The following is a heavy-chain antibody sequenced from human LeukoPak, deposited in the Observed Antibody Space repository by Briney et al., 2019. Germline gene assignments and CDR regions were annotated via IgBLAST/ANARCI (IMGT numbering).Heavy chain of an antibody. CDR2: IYYSGST. D-gene: IGHD4-23*01. CDR1: GGSISSGGYY. CDR3: ATGTYGGNSDAFDI. Sequence: SETLSLTCTVSGGSISSGGYYWSWIRQHPGKGLEWIGYIYYSGSTYYNPSLKSRVTISVDTSKNQFSLKLSSVTAADTAVYYCATGTYGGNSDAFDIWGQGTMVTVSS. V-gene: IGHV4-31*03. J-gene: IGHJ3*02.